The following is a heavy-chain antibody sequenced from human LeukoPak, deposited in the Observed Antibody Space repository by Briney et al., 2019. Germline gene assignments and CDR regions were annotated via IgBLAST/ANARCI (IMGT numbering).Heavy chain of an antibody. CDR3: ARVDGSSPFFDY. Sequence: SETLSLTCTVSGGSISSYYWSWIRQPPGKGLEWIGYIYTSGSTNYNPSLKSRVTISVDTSKNQFSLKLSSVTAADTAAYYCARVDGSSPFFDYWGQGTLVTVSS. J-gene: IGHJ4*02. D-gene: IGHD1-26*01. CDR2: IYTSGST. CDR1: GGSISSYY. V-gene: IGHV4-4*09.